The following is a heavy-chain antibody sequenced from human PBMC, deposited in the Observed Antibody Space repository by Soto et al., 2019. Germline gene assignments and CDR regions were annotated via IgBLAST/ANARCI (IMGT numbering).Heavy chain of an antibody. CDR2: IVPIFGTT. Sequence: QVQLVQSGAEVKKPASSVKVSCKVSGGTFSNYAIDWVRLAPGHGLEWMGGIVPIFGTTYYTQKFQGSATIIADDSTTTAYLEMSSLRSEDTAIYYCARVEAVAGLYNYHGLDVWGQGTAVTVSS. D-gene: IGHD6-19*01. CDR1: GGTFSNYA. CDR3: ARVEAVAGLYNYHGLDV. V-gene: IGHV1-69*12. J-gene: IGHJ6*02.